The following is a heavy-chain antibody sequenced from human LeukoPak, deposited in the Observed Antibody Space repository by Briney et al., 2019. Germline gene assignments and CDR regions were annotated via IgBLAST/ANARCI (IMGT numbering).Heavy chain of an antibody. V-gene: IGHV3-48*03. D-gene: IGHD1-26*01. CDR3: ARGHGSQLDH. CDR2: ISSSGSST. Sequence: GGSLRLSCATSGFTFSNYEMSWVRQTPGKGLEWVSYISSSGSSTYYADSVKGRFTISRDNAKSSLCLQMDSLRAGDTAVYYCARGHGSQLDHWGRGTLVTVSS. CDR1: GFTFSNYE. J-gene: IGHJ4*02.